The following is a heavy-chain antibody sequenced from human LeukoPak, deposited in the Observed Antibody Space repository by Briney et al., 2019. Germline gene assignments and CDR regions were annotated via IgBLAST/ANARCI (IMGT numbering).Heavy chain of an antibody. J-gene: IGHJ4*02. CDR2: IGTAGDT. V-gene: IGHV3-13*01. D-gene: IGHD4-11*01. CDR1: GFTFSSYD. Sequence: PGGSLRLSCAASGFTFSSYDMHWVRQATGKGLEWVSAIGTAGDTYYPGSVKGRFTISRENAKNSLYLQMNSLSAEDTAVYYCARELPDYNGYLTADYWGLGTLVTVSS. CDR3: ARELPDYNGYLTADY.